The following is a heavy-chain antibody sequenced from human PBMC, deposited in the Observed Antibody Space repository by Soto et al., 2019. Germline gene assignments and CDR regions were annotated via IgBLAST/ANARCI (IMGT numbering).Heavy chain of an antibody. V-gene: IGHV3-23*01. Sequence: EVQLLESGGALIRPGESLRLSCAASGFTFSCCAMSWVRQTPGKGLEWVSSILHHSGGRYYADSVKDRFTISRDNSKSTLYLEVDSLRAEDSAVYYCAKESESRRVDFHYWGQGTLVTVSS. CDR3: AKESESRRVDFHY. CDR2: ILHHSGGR. D-gene: IGHD3-10*01. J-gene: IGHJ4*02. CDR1: GFTFSCCA.